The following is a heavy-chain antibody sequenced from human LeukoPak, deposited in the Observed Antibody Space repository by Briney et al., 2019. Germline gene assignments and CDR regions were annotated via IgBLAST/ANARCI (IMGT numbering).Heavy chain of an antibody. D-gene: IGHD3-10*01. J-gene: IGHJ3*02. CDR1: GYSFASYW. CDR2: IYPGDSDT. CDR3: AKNENPYTMVKAFDI. V-gene: IGHV5-51*01. Sequence: GESLKISCKGSGYSFASYWIGWVRQMPGKGLEWMGIIYPGDSDTRYTPSFQGQVTISADKSISTAYLQWSSLKASDTAMYYCAKNENPYTMVKAFDIWGQGTMVTVSS.